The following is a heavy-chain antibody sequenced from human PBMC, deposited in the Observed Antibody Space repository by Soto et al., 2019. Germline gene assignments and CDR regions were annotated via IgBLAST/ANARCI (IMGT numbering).Heavy chain of an antibody. V-gene: IGHV3-49*04. CDR2: IRSQAYGGTA. CDR1: GFTFANYP. D-gene: IGHD1-1*01. CDR3: TKNDDHGPD. Sequence: GGSLRLSCATSGFTFANYPMSWVRQAPGKGPEWLGFIRSQAYGGTADYAASVEGRFTISRDDSTSIAYLQMNNLKTEDTAVYYCTKNDDHGPDGGKETLFTVSS. J-gene: IGHJ4*02.